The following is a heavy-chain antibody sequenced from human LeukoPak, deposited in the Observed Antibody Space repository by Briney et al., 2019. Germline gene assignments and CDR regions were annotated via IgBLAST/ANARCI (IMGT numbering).Heavy chain of an antibody. CDR2: IHTSGST. CDR3: AGRAQTTGWSFDY. Sequence: PSETLSLTCFVSGGSITSYHWSWIRQPAGKGLEWIGQIHTSGSTNYNPSLKSRVAMSIDTSKNQFSLELSPVTAADTSVYYCAGRAQTTGWSFDYWGQGALVTVSS. V-gene: IGHV4-4*07. D-gene: IGHD6-19*01. CDR1: GGSITSYH. J-gene: IGHJ4*02.